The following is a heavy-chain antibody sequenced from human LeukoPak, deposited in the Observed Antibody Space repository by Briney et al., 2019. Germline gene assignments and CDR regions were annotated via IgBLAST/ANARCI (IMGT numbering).Heavy chain of an antibody. Sequence: GGSLRLSCAASGFTFSSYGMHWVRQAPGKGLEWVAVISYDGSNKYYADSVKGRFTISRDNSKNTLYLQMNSLRAEDTAVYYCVKALVVPAAMIDYWGQGTLVTVSS. D-gene: IGHD2-2*01. J-gene: IGHJ4*02. CDR1: GFTFSSYG. V-gene: IGHV3-30*18. CDR3: VKALVVPAAMIDY. CDR2: ISYDGSNK.